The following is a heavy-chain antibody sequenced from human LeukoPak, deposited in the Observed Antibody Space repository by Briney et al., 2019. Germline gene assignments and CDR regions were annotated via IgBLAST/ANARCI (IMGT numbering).Heavy chain of an antibody. CDR1: GFTFSSYA. CDR2: ISGSGGST. Sequence: PGGSLRLSCAASGFTFSSYAMSWVRQAPGKGLEWVSAISGSGGSTYYADSVKGRFTISRDNSKNTLYLQMNSLRAEDTAVYYCATQAYSSGWYGISAYYYYYYMDVWGKGTTVTVSS. CDR3: ATQAYSSGWYGISAYYYYYYMDV. D-gene: IGHD6-19*01. V-gene: IGHV3-23*01. J-gene: IGHJ6*03.